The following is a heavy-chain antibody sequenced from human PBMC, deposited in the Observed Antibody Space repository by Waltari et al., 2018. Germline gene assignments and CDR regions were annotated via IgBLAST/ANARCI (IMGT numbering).Heavy chain of an antibody. J-gene: IGHJ4*02. Sequence: EVQLVESGGDLVKPGGSLRLSCAASGFTFSSYSMNWVRQVPGKGLECVSFMSSGGSNIYYADSVKGRFTISRDNAKNSLYLQMNSLRVDDTAVYYCARIDGYNPDYWGQGTLVTVSS. CDR1: GFTFSSYS. CDR2: MSSGGSNI. CDR3: ARIDGYNPDY. V-gene: IGHV3-21*01. D-gene: IGHD5-18*01.